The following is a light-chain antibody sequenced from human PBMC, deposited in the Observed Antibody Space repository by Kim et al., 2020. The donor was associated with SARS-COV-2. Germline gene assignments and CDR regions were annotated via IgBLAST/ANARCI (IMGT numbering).Light chain of an antibody. CDR2: AAS. J-gene: IGKJ1*01. V-gene: IGKV1-39*01. CDR1: QSISSY. CDR3: QQSYSTPRT. Sequence: ASEGDRVTITCRASQSISSYLNWYQQKPGKAPNRLIYAASSLQSGVPSRFSGSGSGTDFTLTISSLQPEDFATYYCQQSYSTPRTFGQGTKVYIK.